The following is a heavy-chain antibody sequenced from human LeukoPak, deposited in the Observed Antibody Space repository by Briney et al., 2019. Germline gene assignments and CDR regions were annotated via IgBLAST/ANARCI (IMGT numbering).Heavy chain of an antibody. V-gene: IGHV4-59*01. Sequence: PSETLSLTCSVSGGSITNYYWTWIRQSPEKGLEWLGYIHYTGNTNYNPSLKSRIATSVDASKNHFSLRLRSVTAADTAMYYCARQFELLRSVAYDLWGQGAMVIVSS. CDR2: IHYTGNT. CDR1: GGSITNYY. J-gene: IGHJ3*01. CDR3: ARQFELLRSVAYDL. D-gene: IGHD3-10*01.